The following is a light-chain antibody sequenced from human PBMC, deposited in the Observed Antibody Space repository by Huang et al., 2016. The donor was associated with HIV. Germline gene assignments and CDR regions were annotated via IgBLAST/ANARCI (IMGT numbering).Light chain of an antibody. Sequence: ENVLTQSPATLSLSPGESATLSCRASQSVSGYLAWYQQKPGQAPRLIIYDVSNRATAISPRFSGSGSGTDFTLTISSLEPEDFAVYYCQQRSNWQWTFGQGTKVEIK. CDR2: DVS. CDR1: QSVSGY. J-gene: IGKJ1*01. CDR3: QQRSNWQWT. V-gene: IGKV3-11*01.